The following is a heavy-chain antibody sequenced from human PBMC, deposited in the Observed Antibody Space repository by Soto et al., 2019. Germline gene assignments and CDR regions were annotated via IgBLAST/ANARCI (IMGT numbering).Heavy chain of an antibody. CDR3: ARRPIMITFWGVIAYNAFDI. CDR2: IYPGDSDT. CDR1: GYSFTSYW. Sequence: PGESLKISCKGSGYSFTSYWIGWVRQMPGKGLEWMGIIYPGDSDTRYSPSFQGQVTISADKSISTAYLQWSSLKASDTAMYYCARRPIMITFWGVIAYNAFDIWGQGTMVTVSS. V-gene: IGHV5-51*01. D-gene: IGHD3-16*02. J-gene: IGHJ3*02.